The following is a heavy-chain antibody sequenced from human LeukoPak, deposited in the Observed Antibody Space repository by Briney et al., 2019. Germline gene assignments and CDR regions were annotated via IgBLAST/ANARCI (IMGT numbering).Heavy chain of an antibody. V-gene: IGHV4-34*01. CDR1: GGSFSGYY. CDR3: ARGYSYGDNWFDP. J-gene: IGHJ5*02. Sequence: PSETLSLTCAVYGGSFSGYYWSWIRQPPGKGLEWIGEINHSGSTNYNPSLKSRVTISVDTSKNQFSLKLSSVTAADKAVYYCARGYSYGDNWFDPWGQGTLVTVSS. D-gene: IGHD5-18*01. CDR2: INHSGST.